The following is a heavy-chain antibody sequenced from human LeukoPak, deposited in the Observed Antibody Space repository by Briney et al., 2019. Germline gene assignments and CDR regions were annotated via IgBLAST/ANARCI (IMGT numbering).Heavy chain of an antibody. Sequence: SETLSLTCAVYGGSFSGYYWSWIRQPPGKGLEWIGEINHSGSTNYNPSLKSRVTISVDTSKNQFSLKLSSVTAADTAVYYCARGSLAEAGKTNIWFDPWGQGTLVTVSS. CDR1: GGSFSGYY. CDR2: INHSGST. V-gene: IGHV4-34*01. J-gene: IGHJ5*02. D-gene: IGHD6-13*01. CDR3: ARGSLAEAGKTNIWFDP.